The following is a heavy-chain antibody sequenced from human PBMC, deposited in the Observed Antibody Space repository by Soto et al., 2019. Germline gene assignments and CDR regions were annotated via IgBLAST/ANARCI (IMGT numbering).Heavy chain of an antibody. J-gene: IGHJ4*02. D-gene: IGHD4-17*01. Sequence: GGSLRLSCASSVFTFSSYAISWVRQAPGKGVGGVSAISGSGGGTYYADSVIGRFTISGDNSKNTLYLQMNSLRAEDTAVYYCAKTSYGEWTFDYWGQGTLV. V-gene: IGHV3-23*01. CDR2: ISGSGGGT. CDR1: VFTFSSYA. CDR3: AKTSYGEWTFDY.